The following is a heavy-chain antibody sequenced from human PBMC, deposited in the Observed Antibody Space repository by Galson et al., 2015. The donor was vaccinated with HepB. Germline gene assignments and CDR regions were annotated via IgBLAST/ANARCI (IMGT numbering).Heavy chain of an antibody. Sequence: LRLSCAASGFTFSSYAMSWVRQAPGKGLEWVSAISGSGGSTYYADSVKGRFTISRDNSKNTLYLQMNSLRAEDTAVYYCAKRWFGESLYYFDYWGQGTLVTVSS. CDR1: GFTFSSYA. CDR3: AKRWFGESLYYFDY. D-gene: IGHD3-10*01. V-gene: IGHV3-23*01. CDR2: ISGSGGST. J-gene: IGHJ4*02.